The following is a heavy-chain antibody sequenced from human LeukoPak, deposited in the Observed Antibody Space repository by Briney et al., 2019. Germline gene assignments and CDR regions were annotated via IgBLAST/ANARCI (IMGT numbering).Heavy chain of an antibody. J-gene: IGHJ1*01. Sequence: GGSLRLSCAASGFTFSSYAMSWVRQAPGKGLEWVSAIYGSGGSSYYADAVKGWTTISSNNSKKMHFLQMNSLRAEDTSVYYCAKDPSPCELLPKYFQHWGQGTLVTVSS. CDR3: AKDPSPCELLPKYFQH. CDR2: IYGSGGSS. CDR1: GFTFSSYA. D-gene: IGHD1-26*01. V-gene: IGHV3-23*01.